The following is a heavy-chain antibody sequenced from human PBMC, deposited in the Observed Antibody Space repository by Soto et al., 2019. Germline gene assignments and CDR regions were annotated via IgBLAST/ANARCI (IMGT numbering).Heavy chain of an antibody. Sequence: ASVKVSCKVSGYTLTELSMHWVRQAPGKGLEWMGGFDPEDGETIYAQKFQGRVTMTEDTSTDTAYMELSSLKSEDTAVYYCATVRTPNPSYYYYGMDVWGQGTTVTVSS. CDR1: GYTLTELS. CDR2: FDPEDGET. D-gene: IGHD2-8*01. CDR3: ATVRTPNPSYYYYGMDV. J-gene: IGHJ6*02. V-gene: IGHV1-24*01.